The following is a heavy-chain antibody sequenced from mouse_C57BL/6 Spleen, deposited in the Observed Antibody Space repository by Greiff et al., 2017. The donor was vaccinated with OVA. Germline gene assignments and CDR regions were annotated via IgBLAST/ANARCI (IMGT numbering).Heavy chain of an antibody. CDR2: ISSGSSTI. V-gene: IGHV5-17*01. CDR3: ARTYYSNSYFDY. D-gene: IGHD2-5*01. CDR1: GFTFSDYG. Sequence: DVMLVESGGGLVKPGGSLKLSCAASGFTFSDYGMHWVRQAPEKGLEWVAYISSGSSTIYYADTVKGRFTISRDNAKNTLFLQMTSLRSEDTAMYYCARTYYSNSYFDYGGQGTTLTVSS. J-gene: IGHJ2*01.